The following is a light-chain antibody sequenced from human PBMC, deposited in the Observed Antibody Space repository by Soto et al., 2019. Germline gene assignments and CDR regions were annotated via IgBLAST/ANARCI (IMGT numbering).Light chain of an antibody. CDR3: QQYNSYPWT. J-gene: IGKJ1*01. V-gene: IGKV1-5*01. Sequence: DIQMTQSTSTLSASVGDRVTITCRASQSISSWLAWYQQKPGKAPKLLIYDASSLESGVPSRFSGSGSGTEFTLTICRLQPDDFATYYCQQYNSYPWTFGQGTKVEIK. CDR2: DAS. CDR1: QSISSW.